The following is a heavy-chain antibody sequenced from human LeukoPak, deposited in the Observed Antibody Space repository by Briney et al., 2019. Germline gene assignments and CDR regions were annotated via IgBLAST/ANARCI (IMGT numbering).Heavy chain of an antibody. Sequence: PSETLSLTCTVSGGSISSGSYHWNWIRQPAGKGLEWIGRIYTSGGTNYNPSLKSRVSISIDTSKNQFSLKLSSVTAADTAVFYCARGGIAAAGINYWGQGILVTVSS. CDR2: IYTSGGT. CDR3: ARGGIAAAGINY. V-gene: IGHV4-61*02. D-gene: IGHD6-13*01. J-gene: IGHJ4*02. CDR1: GGSISSGSYH.